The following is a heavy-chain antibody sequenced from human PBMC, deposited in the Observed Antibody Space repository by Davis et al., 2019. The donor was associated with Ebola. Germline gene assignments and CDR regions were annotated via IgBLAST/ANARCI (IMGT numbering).Heavy chain of an antibody. CDR3: ARDHREWFGDDYFDY. D-gene: IGHD3-10*01. V-gene: IGHV4-59*01. CDR1: GGSMESYY. CDR2: IYDTGYT. Sequence: SETLSLTCKVSGGSMESYYWTWIRQPPGKGLEWMGYIYDTGYTTYSPSLKSRVTLSVDTSKNQFSLKLTSVTAADTAVYYCARDHREWFGDDYFDYWGQGTLVTVSS. J-gene: IGHJ4*02.